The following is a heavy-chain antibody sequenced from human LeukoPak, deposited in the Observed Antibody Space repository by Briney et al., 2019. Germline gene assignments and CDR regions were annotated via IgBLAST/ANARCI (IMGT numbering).Heavy chain of an antibody. CDR2: IYYSGST. J-gene: IGHJ3*02. CDR1: GGSVSSGSYY. D-gene: IGHD4-17*01. V-gene: IGHV4-61*01. CDR3: AREVYGEYAFDI. Sequence: PSETLSLTCTVSGGSVSSGSYYWSWIRQPPGKGLEWIGYIYYSGSTNYNPSLKSRVTISVDTSKNQFSLKLSSVTAADTAVYYCAREVYGEYAFDIWGQGTMVTVSS.